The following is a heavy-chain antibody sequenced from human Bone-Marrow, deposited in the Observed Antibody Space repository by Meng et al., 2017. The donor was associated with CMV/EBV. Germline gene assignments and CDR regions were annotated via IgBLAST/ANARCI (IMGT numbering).Heavy chain of an antibody. Sequence: GESLKISCAASGFTFSTYAMSWVRQAPGKGLEWVSAISGSGTSTYYADSVKGRFTISRDNSKNTLYLQMNSLRVEDTAVYYCAKEPSSWYRPSFDYWGQGTLVTGLL. CDR3: AKEPSSWYRPSFDY. D-gene: IGHD6-13*01. V-gene: IGHV3-23*01. J-gene: IGHJ4*02. CDR2: ISGSGTST. CDR1: GFTFSTYA.